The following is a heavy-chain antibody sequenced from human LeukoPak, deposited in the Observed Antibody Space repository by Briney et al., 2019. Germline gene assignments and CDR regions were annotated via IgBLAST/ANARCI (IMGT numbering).Heavy chain of an antibody. CDR1: GGSISSYY. Sequence: SETLSLTCTVSGGSISSYYWSWIRQPPGKGLEWIGYIYYSRSTNYNPSLKNRVSISVDTSKNHFSLKLSSVTAADTAVYYCARGTGGDPYHFQHWGQGTLVTVSS. J-gene: IGHJ1*01. V-gene: IGHV4-59*01. CDR2: IYYSRST. CDR3: ARGTGGDPYHFQH. D-gene: IGHD2-21*02.